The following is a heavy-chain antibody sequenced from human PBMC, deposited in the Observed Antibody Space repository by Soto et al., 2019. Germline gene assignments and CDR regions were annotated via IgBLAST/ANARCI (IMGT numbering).Heavy chain of an antibody. CDR1: GFTFSSYG. Sequence: QVQLVESGGGVVQPGRSLRLSCAASGFTFSSYGMHWVRQAPGKGLEWVAVIWYDGSNKYYADSVKGRFTISRDNSKNTLYLQMNSLRAEDTAVYYCARRSAILGYCNGGSCYSLDYWGQGTLVTVSS. CDR3: ARRSAILGYCNGGSCYSLDY. V-gene: IGHV3-33*01. D-gene: IGHD2-15*01. J-gene: IGHJ4*02. CDR2: IWYDGSNK.